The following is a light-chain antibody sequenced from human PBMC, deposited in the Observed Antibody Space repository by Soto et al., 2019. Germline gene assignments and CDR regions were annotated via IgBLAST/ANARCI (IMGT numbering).Light chain of an antibody. CDR2: GAS. J-gene: IGKJ3*01. Sequence: EIVMTQSPATLSVSPGERATLSCRASQSVSSNLAWYQQKPGQAPRLLIYGASTGATGIPARFSGSGSGTEFTLTISSLQSEDFAVYYCQQYNNWLPFTFGPGTKVDIK. V-gene: IGKV3-15*01. CDR1: QSVSSN. CDR3: QQYNNWLPFT.